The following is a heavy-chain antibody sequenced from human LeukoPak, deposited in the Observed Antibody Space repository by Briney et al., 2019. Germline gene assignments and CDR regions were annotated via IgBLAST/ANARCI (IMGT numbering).Heavy chain of an antibody. Sequence: DSVKGRFTISRDNSKNTLYLQMNSLRAEDTAVYYCAKGRTVTTTPEFDYWGQGTLVTVSS. D-gene: IGHD4-17*01. J-gene: IGHJ4*02. CDR3: AKGRTVTTTPEFDY. V-gene: IGHV3-30*02.